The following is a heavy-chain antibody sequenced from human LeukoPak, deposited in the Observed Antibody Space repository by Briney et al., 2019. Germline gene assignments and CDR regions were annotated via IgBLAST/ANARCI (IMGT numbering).Heavy chain of an antibody. V-gene: IGHV4-59*01. CDR3: ASGTTVTTVDY. CDR1: GGSISNF. Sequence: SSETLSLTCSVSGGSISNFWSWIRQPPGKGLERIGFIYYSETTNYNPSFKSRVTISVDTSKNQFSLKLNSVTAADTAVYYCASGTTVTTVDYWGQGTLVTVSS. CDR2: IYYSETT. D-gene: IGHD4-17*01. J-gene: IGHJ4*02.